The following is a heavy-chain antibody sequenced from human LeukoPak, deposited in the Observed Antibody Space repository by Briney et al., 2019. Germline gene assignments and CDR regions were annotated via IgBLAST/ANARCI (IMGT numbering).Heavy chain of an antibody. V-gene: IGHV4-4*07. J-gene: IGHJ4*02. CDR2: IYTSGST. Sequence: SETLSPTCTVSDGSISSDYWTWIRQPAGKGLEWIGRIYTSGSTNYNPSLKSRVTMSVDTYKNQLSLKLTSVTAADTAVYYCARGSSWYDYWGQGILVTVSS. D-gene: IGHD6-13*01. CDR3: ARGSSWYDY. CDR1: DGSISSDY.